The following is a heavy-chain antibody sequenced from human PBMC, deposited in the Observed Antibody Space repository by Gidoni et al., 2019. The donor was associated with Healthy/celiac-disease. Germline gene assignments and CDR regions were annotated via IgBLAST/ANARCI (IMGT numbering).Heavy chain of an antibody. V-gene: IGHV4-34*01. CDR3: ARGPWGLRRSFDY. CDR1: GGSFSGYY. Sequence: QVQLQQWGAGLLKPSETLSLTCAVYGGSFSGYYWSWIRQPPGKGLECIGEINHSGSTNYNPSLKSRVTISVDTSKNQFSLKLSFVTAADTAVYYCARGPWGLRRSFDYWGQGTLVTVSS. CDR2: INHSGST. J-gene: IGHJ4*02. D-gene: IGHD7-27*01.